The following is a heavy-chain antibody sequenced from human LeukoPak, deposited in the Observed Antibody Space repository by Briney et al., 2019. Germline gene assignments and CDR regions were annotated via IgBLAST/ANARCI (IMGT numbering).Heavy chain of an antibody. CDR3: ARGIYYGMDG. CDR1: GFTFSSYD. J-gene: IGHJ6*02. Sequence: GGSLRLSCAASGFTFSSYDIHWVRQPTGKGLEWVSRIDTAGDPYYAGSVKGRFTISRENANNSLYLQMNSLRAGDTAVYYCARGIYYGMDGWGQGTTVTVSS. V-gene: IGHV3-13*05. CDR2: IDTAGDP.